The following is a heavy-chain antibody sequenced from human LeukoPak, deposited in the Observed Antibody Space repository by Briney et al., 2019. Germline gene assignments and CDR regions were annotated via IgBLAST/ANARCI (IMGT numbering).Heavy chain of an antibody. Sequence: PSETLSLTCTVSGGSISSYFWSWMRQPPGKGLEWIGYIYYSGTTNYNPSLESRVTISVDTSKNQFSLKLNSVTATDTAVYYCARSRGGSSWFNYFDSWGQGALVTVSS. D-gene: IGHD6-13*01. CDR2: IYYSGTT. J-gene: IGHJ4*02. CDR3: ARSRGGSSWFNYFDS. V-gene: IGHV4-59*08. CDR1: GGSISSYF.